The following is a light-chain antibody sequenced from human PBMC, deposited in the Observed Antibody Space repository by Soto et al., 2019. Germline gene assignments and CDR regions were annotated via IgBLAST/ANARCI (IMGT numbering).Light chain of an antibody. J-gene: IGLJ3*02. CDR3: CSYAGTYTWV. CDR1: SSNVGDYNY. Sequence: QSVLTQPRSVSGSPGQSVTISCTGTSSNVGDYNYVSWYQHHPGKAPKLILYDVTDRPSGVPDRFSGSKSGNTASLTISGLQAEDEGDYYCCSYAGTYTWVFGGGTKLTVL. V-gene: IGLV2-11*01. CDR2: DVT.